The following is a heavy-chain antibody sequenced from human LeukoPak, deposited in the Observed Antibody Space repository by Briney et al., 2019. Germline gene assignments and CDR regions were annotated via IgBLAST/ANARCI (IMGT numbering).Heavy chain of an antibody. V-gene: IGHV1-69*13. Sequence: ASVKVSCKAPGGTFSSYAISWVRQAPGQGLEWMGGIIPIFGTANYAQKFQGRVTITADESTSTAYMELSSLRSEDTAVYYCARDPLYCSSTSCARWDYMDVWAKGPRSPSP. D-gene: IGHD2-2*01. CDR1: GGTFSSYA. J-gene: IGHJ6*03. CDR2: IIPIFGTA. CDR3: ARDPLYCSSTSCARWDYMDV.